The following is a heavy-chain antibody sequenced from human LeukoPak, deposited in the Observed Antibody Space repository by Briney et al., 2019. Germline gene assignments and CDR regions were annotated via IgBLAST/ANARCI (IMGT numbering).Heavy chain of an antibody. CDR3: ARDSPRDYYDSSAYYYYASDM. Sequence: SETLSLTCSVSGGSISSYYWSWIRQPAGKGLEWIGRIYTSASTNYNPSLKSRVTMSVDTSKNQFSLKLSSVTAADTAVYYCARDSPRDYYDSSAYYYYASDMWGQGTMVTVSS. CDR1: GGSISSYY. CDR2: IYTSAST. D-gene: IGHD3-22*01. V-gene: IGHV4-4*07. J-gene: IGHJ3*02.